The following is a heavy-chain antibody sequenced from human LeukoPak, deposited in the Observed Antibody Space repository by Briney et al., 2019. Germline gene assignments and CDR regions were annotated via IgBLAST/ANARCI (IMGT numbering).Heavy chain of an antibody. CDR2: ITWDGGST. V-gene: IGHV3-43*01. J-gene: IGHJ4*02. CDR1: GFTFDDCT. CDR3: ARGDGYNFFDY. Sequence: PGGSLRLSCAASGFTFDDCTMHWVRQAPGKGLEWVSVITWDGGSTYYADSVKGRFTISRDNSENTLYLQMKSLRAEDTAVYYCARGDGYNFFDYWGQGTLVTVSS. D-gene: IGHD5-24*01.